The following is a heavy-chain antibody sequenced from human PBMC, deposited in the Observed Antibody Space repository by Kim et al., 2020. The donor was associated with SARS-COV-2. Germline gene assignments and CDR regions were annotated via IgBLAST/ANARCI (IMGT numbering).Heavy chain of an antibody. J-gene: IGHJ6*02. CDR2: ISYDGSNK. V-gene: IGHV3-30-3*01. CDR3: TRGPWSRLRGVTYSYYGMGV. D-gene: IGHD3-10*01. Sequence: GGSLRLSCAASGFTFRSCAMHWVRQAPGKGLEWVAVISYDGSNKNYADSVKGRFTISRDNSKNTLYLQMNSLRPEDTALYYCTRGPWSRLRGVTYSYYGMGVWGRGTTGTVSS. CDR1: GFTFRSCA.